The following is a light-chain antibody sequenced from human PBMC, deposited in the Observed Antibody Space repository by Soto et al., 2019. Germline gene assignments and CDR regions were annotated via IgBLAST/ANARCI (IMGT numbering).Light chain of an antibody. Sequence: QSALTQPASVSGSPGQSISISSTGTSSDVGGYNYVSWYQQHPGKAPKLIIFDVSDRPSGVSTRFSGSKSGNTASLTISGLQAEDEADYYCNSYPSNDTPHVLGTGTKVTV. V-gene: IGLV2-14*01. CDR1: SSDVGGYNY. J-gene: IGLJ1*01. CDR2: DVS. CDR3: NSYPSNDTPHV.